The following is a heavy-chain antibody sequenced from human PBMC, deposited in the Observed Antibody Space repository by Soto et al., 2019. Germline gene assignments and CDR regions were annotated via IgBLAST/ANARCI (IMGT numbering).Heavy chain of an antibody. CDR3: ASKAACGGACYAFDS. CDR1: GGIFSSNT. J-gene: IGHJ4*02. Sequence: QVYLVQSGAEVKKPGSSVKISCKASGGIFSSNTINWVRQAAGQGLEWMGGIIPLFGTANYAEKFQGRVTITADKSTKTAYMELTSLRSEDTAVYYCASKAACGGACYAFDSWGQGTLVTVSS. CDR2: IIPLFGTA. D-gene: IGHD2-21*02. V-gene: IGHV1-69*06.